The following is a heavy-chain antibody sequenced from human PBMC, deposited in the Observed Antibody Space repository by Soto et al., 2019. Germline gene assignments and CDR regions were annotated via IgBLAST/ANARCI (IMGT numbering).Heavy chain of an antibody. CDR3: AKPLVGYCSGGSCPGANWFDP. CDR1: GFTFSSYG. Sequence: GGSLRLSCAASGFTFSSYGTHWVRQAPGKGLEWVAVIWYDGSNKYYADSVKGRFTISRDNSKNTLYLQMNSLRAEDTAVYYCAKPLVGYCSGGSCPGANWFDPWGQGTLVTSPQ. D-gene: IGHD2-15*01. CDR2: IWYDGSNK. V-gene: IGHV3-30*02. J-gene: IGHJ5*02.